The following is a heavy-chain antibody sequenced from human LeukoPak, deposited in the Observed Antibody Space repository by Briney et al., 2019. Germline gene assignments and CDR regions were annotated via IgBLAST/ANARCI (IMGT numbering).Heavy chain of an antibody. D-gene: IGHD6-19*01. V-gene: IGHV4-59*01. J-gene: IGHJ5*02. CDR1: GFTFDDYA. Sequence: MPGGSLRLSCAASGFTFDDYAMHWVRQAPGKGLEWIGYIYYSGSTNYNPSLKSRVTISVDTSKNQFSLKLSSVTAADTAVYYCARDLGHIAVAGSGSNWFDPWGQGTLVTVSS. CDR3: ARDLGHIAVAGSGSNWFDP. CDR2: IYYSGST.